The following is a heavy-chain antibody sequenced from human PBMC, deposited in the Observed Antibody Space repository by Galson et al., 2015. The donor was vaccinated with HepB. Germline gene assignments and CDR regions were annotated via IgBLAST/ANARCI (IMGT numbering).Heavy chain of an antibody. CDR2: FYSGGSK. V-gene: IGHV3-66*01. D-gene: IGHD6-13*01. J-gene: IGHJ5*02. CDR3: ASERGRGSSSWYEIDP. Sequence: SLRVSCAVSGFTVSGYYMNWVRQAPGKGLEWVSGFYSGGSKYYADSVKGRFTISRDNSKNTLYLQMNSLRAEDTAVYYCASERGRGSSSWYEIDPWGQGTLVTVSS. CDR1: GFTVSGYY.